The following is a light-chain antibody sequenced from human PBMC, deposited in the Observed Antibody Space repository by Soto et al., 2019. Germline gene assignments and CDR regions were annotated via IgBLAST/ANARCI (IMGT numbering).Light chain of an antibody. V-gene: IGKV1-27*01. CDR2: AAS. CDR1: QGISNY. Sequence: DIQMTQSPSSLSSSVGDRVTITCRASQGISNYLAWYQQKPGKVPKLLIYAASTLHSGGPSRLRGSVSGTEFTLTISRLQPEDVATYYCQMYNSVPLTFGGGTKVEIK. J-gene: IGKJ4*02. CDR3: QMYNSVPLT.